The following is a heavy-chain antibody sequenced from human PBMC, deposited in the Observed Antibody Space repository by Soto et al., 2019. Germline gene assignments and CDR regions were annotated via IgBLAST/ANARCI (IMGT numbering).Heavy chain of an antibody. V-gene: IGHV1-69*01. J-gene: IGHJ6*02. Sequence: QVQLVQSGAEVKKHGSSVKVSCKASRDTFSKYAFNWVRQAPGQGLEWMGWIIPIFGSRDYAEKFQGRLTITADESTSTAYMELRSLRFEDTAVYYCARGETYLGVWGQGTTVTVSS. CDR1: RDTFSKYA. CDR2: IIPIFGSR. CDR3: ARGETYLGV. D-gene: IGHD3-16*01.